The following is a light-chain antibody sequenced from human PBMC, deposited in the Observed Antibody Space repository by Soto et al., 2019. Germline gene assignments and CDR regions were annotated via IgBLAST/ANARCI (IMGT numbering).Light chain of an antibody. Sequence: KHSQAALSWSTVDIATLCSRASQSVRRDLAWYQQKPGQPPRLLMYGASTRATGIPARFSGSGSGTEFTLTISLLQWEDFAVDYCKPYNYWPITFDQGTRLEIK. CDR2: GAS. J-gene: IGKJ5*01. CDR3: KPYNYWPIT. CDR1: QSVRRD. V-gene: IGKV3-15*01.